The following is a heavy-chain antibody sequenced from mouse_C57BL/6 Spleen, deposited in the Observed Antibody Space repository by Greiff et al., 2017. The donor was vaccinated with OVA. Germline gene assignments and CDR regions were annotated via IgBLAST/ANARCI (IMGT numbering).Heavy chain of an antibody. V-gene: IGHV3-6*01. Sequence: EVKLQESGPGLVKPSQSLSLTCSVTGYSITSGYYWNWIRQFPGNKLEWMGYISYDGSNNYNPSFKNRISITRDTSKNQFFLKLNSVTTEDTATYYCARRGDLFDYWGQGTTLTVSS. CDR2: ISYDGSN. CDR3: ARRGDLFDY. CDR1: GYSITSGYY. J-gene: IGHJ2*01.